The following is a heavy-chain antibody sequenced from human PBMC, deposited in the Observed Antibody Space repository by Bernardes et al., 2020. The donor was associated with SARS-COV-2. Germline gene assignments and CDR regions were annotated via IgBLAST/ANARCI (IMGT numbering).Heavy chain of an antibody. CDR2: ISNDGSIK. D-gene: IGHD1-26*01. CDR1: GFTFSSSA. V-gene: IGHV3-30-3*01. J-gene: IGHJ4*02. Sequence: GGSLRLSCTASGFTFSSSAMHWVRQAPGKGPEWVAVISNDGSIKYYTDSVKGRFTISRDNSKNTLFLQLNSLRVEDTAVYYCARDKVGVTDFWGQGTLVTVSP. CDR3: ARDKVGVTDF.